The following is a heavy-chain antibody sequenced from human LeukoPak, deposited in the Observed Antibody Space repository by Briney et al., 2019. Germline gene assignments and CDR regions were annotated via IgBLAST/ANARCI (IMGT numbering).Heavy chain of an antibody. Sequence: PSETLSLTCTVSGGSISSYYWSWIRQPAGKGLEWIGRIYTSGSTNYNPSLKSRVTMSVDTSKNQFSLKLSSVTAADTAVYHCARALLTPYYYYYGMDVWGQGTTVTVSS. CDR3: ARALLTPYYYYYGMDV. CDR1: GGSISSYY. J-gene: IGHJ6*02. CDR2: IYTSGST. D-gene: IGHD3-9*01. V-gene: IGHV4-4*07.